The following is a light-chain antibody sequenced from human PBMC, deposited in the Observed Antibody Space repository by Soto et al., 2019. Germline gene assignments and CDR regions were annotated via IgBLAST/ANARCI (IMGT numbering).Light chain of an antibody. CDR3: ATWDDSLNGWV. J-gene: IGLJ3*02. CDR2: STN. CDR1: SGSVSTSYF. V-gene: IGLV8-61*01. Sequence: QAVVTQEPSFSVSPGGTVTLTCGLSSGSVSTSYFPSWYQQTPGQAPRTLIYSTNTRSSGVPDRFSGSILGDKAALTITGAQADDESDYYCATWDDSLNGWVIGGGTKLTVL.